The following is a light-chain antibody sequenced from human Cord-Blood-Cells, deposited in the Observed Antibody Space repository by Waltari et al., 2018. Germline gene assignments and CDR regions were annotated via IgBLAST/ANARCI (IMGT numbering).Light chain of an antibody. Sequence: EIVLTQSPGTLSLSPGERATLSCRASQSVSSSYFAWDQQKPGQAPRLLIYGASSRATGIPDRFSGSGSGTDFTLTISRLEPEDFAVYYCQQYGSSPRVTFGPGTKVDIK. CDR1: QSVSSSY. CDR3: QQYGSSPRVT. CDR2: GAS. V-gene: IGKV3-20*01. J-gene: IGKJ3*01.